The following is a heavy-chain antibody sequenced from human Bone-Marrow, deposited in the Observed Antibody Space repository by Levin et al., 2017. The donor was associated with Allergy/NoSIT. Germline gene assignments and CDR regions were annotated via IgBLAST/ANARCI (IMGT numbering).Heavy chain of an antibody. CDR3: ARNPAHYNIMTGHYYYNYGLDV. Sequence: SQTRSLTCTVSYGSISSTDYYWSWIRQSPGQGLEWVGFISSSGATYYNPSLNSRLRLSVDTSNNQFSLELTSVTAADTAVYYCARNPAHYNIMTGHYYYNYGLDVWGQGTTVTVSS. V-gene: IGHV4-30-4*01. CDR2: ISSSGAT. CDR1: YGSISSTDYY. J-gene: IGHJ6*02. D-gene: IGHD3-9*01.